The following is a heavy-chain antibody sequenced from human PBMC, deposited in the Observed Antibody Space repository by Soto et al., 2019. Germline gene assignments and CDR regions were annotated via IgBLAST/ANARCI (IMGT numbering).Heavy chain of an antibody. CDR3: ARESGVYYYYGMDV. J-gene: IGHJ6*02. CDR1: GFTFSSYG. V-gene: IGHV3-33*01. Sequence: XGSLKLCCAASGFTFSSYGMHWVRKDPGKGLGWVAVIWYDGSNKYYADSVKGRFTISRDNSKNTLYLQMNSLRAEDTAVYYCARESGVYYYYGMDVWGQGTTATVSS. CDR2: IWYDGSNK. D-gene: IGHD3-10*01.